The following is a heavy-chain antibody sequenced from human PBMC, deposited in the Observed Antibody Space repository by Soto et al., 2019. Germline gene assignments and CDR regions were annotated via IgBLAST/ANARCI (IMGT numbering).Heavy chain of an antibody. CDR2: IGGAGGRI. CDR1: GFTFSEYG. CDR3: AKGHTNENGHYSYYGMDV. V-gene: IGHV3-23*01. Sequence: PGGSLRLSCVVSGFTFSEYGMSWVRQAPGKGLEWVASIGGAGGRIYNEDSVKGRFTISRDNSKNSVYLQVNSLRADDTAVYFCAKGHTNENGHYSYYGMDVWGQGTTVTVSS. D-gene: IGHD2-8*01. J-gene: IGHJ6*02.